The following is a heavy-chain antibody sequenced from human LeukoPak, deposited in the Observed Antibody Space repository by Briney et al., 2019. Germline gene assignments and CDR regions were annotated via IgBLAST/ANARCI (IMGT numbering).Heavy chain of an antibody. CDR3: ARGGYYDPLDY. CDR1: GGSISSHY. Sequence: PSETLSLTCTVSGGSISSHYCSWIRQPPGKGLEWIGYFYYSGSTNYNPSLKSRVTISVDSSKNQISLKVISVTAADTAVYYCARGGYYDPLDYWGQGTLVTVSS. D-gene: IGHD3-3*01. V-gene: IGHV4-59*11. J-gene: IGHJ4*02. CDR2: FYYSGST.